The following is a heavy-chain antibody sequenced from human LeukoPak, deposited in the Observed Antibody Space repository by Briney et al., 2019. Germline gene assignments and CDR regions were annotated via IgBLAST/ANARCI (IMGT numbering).Heavy chain of an antibody. CDR3: ATYSILNGREFQH. CDR1: GFTFSSYA. J-gene: IGHJ1*01. Sequence: GGSLRLSCAASGFTFSSYAMSWVRQAPGKGLEWVANIKQDGGEKYYVDSVKGRFTISRDNAKNSLFLQMNSLRVEDTAIYYCATYSILNGREFQHWGQGTLVSVSS. D-gene: IGHD2-8*01. CDR2: IKQDGGEK. V-gene: IGHV3-7*01.